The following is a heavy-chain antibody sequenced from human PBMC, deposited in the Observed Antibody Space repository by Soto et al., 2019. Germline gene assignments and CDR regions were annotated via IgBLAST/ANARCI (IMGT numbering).Heavy chain of an antibody. CDR3: AKDRLRNGFFFFYMDV. Sequence: TGGSLRLSCAASGFTFSSYAMSWVRQAPGKGLEWVSAISGSGGSTYYADSVKGRFTISRDNSKNTLYLQMNSLRAEDTAVYYCAKDRLRNGFFFFYMDVWGKGTTVTVSS. CDR1: GFTFSSYA. CDR2: ISGSGGST. D-gene: IGHD4-17*01. V-gene: IGHV3-23*01. J-gene: IGHJ6*03.